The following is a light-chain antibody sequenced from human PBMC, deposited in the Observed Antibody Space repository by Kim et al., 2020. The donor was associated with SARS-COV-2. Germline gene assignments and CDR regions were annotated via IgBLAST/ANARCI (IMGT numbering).Light chain of an antibody. V-gene: IGKV3-20*01. CDR2: GAF. Sequence: EIVLTQSPGTLSLSPGERATLSCRASQTINSAYLAWYLQKPGQAPRLLIYGAFSRATGVPDRFSGSGSGTDFTLTITRQDPEDFAVYYCKHNGSSFGGGTKVDIK. J-gene: IGKJ4*01. CDR3: KHNGSS. CDR1: QTINSAY.